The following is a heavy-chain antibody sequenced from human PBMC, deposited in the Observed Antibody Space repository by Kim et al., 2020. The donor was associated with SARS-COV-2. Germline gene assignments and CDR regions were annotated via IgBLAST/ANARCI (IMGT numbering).Heavy chain of an antibody. J-gene: IGHJ6*02. CDR2: ISAYNGNT. CDR1: GYTFTSYG. CDR3: ARATASITMVLDYYYYGMDV. D-gene: IGHD3-10*01. V-gene: IGHV1-18*01. Sequence: ASVKVSCKASGYTFTSYGISWVRQAPGQGLEWMGWISAYNGNTNYAQKLQGRVTMTTDTSTSTAYMELRSLRSDDTAVYYCARATASITMVLDYYYYGMDVWGQGTTVTVSS.